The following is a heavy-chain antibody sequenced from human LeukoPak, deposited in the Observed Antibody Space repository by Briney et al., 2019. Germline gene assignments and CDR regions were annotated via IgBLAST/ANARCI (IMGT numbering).Heavy chain of an antibody. V-gene: IGHV1-69*04. CDR1: GGTFSSYA. J-gene: IGHJ5*02. CDR3: ASVRGENNWFDP. Sequence: GASVKVSCKASGGTFSSYAISWVRQAPGQGLEWMGRIIPILGIANYAQKFQGRVTITADKSTSTAYMELSSLRSEDTAVYYCASVRGENNWFDPWGQGTLVTVSS. CDR2: IIPILGIA. D-gene: IGHD3-10*01.